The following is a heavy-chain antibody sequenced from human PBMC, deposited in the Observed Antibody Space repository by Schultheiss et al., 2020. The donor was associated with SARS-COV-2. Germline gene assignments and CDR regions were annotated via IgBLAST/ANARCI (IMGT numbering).Heavy chain of an antibody. CDR2: INSDGSST. CDR1: GFTFSSYA. J-gene: IGHJ6*02. Sequence: GESLKISCAASGFTFSSYAMHWVRQAPGKGLVWVSRINSDGSSTSYADSVKGRFTISRDNAKNSLYLQMNSLRAEDTAVYYCARVGDVVVITSSPHYGMDVWGQGTTVTVSS. CDR3: ARVGDVVVITSSPHYGMDV. D-gene: IGHD3-22*01. V-gene: IGHV3-74*01.